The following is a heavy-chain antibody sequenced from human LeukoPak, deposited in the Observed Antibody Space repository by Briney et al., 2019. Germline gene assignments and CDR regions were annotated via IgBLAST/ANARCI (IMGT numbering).Heavy chain of an antibody. CDR3: ARDRPIFGVVYAWFDP. Sequence: ASVKVSCKASGYTFTGYYMHWVRQAPGQGLEWMGWINLNSGGTNYAQKFQGRVTMTRDTSISTAYMELSRLRSDDTAVYYCARDRPIFGVVYAWFDPWGQGTLVTVSS. J-gene: IGHJ5*02. CDR2: INLNSGGT. D-gene: IGHD3-3*01. CDR1: GYTFTGYY. V-gene: IGHV1-2*02.